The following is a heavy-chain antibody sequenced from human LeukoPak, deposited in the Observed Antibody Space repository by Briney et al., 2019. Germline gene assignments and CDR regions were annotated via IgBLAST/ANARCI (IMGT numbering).Heavy chain of an antibody. CDR2: ISNSSSYI. CDR1: GFTFSSYS. D-gene: IGHD3-22*01. V-gene: IGHV3-21*01. CDR3: ARSPIYYYDSSGYYSFFDY. J-gene: IGHJ4*02. Sequence: KTGGSLRLSCAASGFTFSSYSMNWAHQAPGKGLEWVSSISNSSSYIYYADSVKGRFTISRDNAKNSLYLQMNSLRAEDTAVYYCARSPIYYYDSSGYYSFFDYWGQGTLVTVSS.